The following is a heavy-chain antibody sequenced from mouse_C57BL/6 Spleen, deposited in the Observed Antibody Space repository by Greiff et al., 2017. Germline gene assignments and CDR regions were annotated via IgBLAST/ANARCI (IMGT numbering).Heavy chain of an antibody. CDR3: ARDGYYVGYFDY. J-gene: IGHJ2*01. V-gene: IGHV1-55*01. Sequence: QVQLQQSGAELVKPGASVKMSCKASGYTFTSYWITWVKQRPGQGLEWIGDIYPGSGSTNYNEKFKSKATLTVDTSSSTAYMQLSSLTSEDSAVYYCARDGYYVGYFDYWGQGTTLTVSS. D-gene: IGHD2-3*01. CDR1: GYTFTSYW. CDR2: IYPGSGST.